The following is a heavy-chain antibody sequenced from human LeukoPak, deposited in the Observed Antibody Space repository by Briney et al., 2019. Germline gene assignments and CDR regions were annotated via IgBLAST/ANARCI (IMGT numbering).Heavy chain of an antibody. Sequence: SVKVSCKASGGTFSSYAISWVRQAPGQGLEWMGGIIPIFGTANYAQRFQGRVTITADESTSTAYMELSSLRSEDTAVYYCARDHGSGSYYLNWFDPWGQGTLVTVSS. V-gene: IGHV1-69*13. D-gene: IGHD3-10*01. CDR3: ARDHGSGSYYLNWFDP. CDR1: GGTFSSYA. CDR2: IIPIFGTA. J-gene: IGHJ5*02.